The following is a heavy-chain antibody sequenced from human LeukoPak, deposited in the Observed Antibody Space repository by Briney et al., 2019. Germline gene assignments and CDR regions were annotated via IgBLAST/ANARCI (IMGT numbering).Heavy chain of an antibody. Sequence: SETLSPTCTVSGGSISSYYWSWIRQPPGKGLEWIGYTYYSGSTNYNPSLKSRVTISVDTSKNQFSLKLSSVTAADTAVYYCARDRYYDSSGYYDYWGQGTLVTVSS. V-gene: IGHV4-59*01. CDR1: GGSISSYY. J-gene: IGHJ4*02. D-gene: IGHD3-22*01. CDR2: TYYSGST. CDR3: ARDRYYDSSGYYDY.